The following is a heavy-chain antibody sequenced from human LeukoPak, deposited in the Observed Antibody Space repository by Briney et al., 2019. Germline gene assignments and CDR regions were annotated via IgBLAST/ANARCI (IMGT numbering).Heavy chain of an antibody. CDR2: IRPGRGDT. CDR1: GYTFTDHY. J-gene: IGHJ4*02. CDR3: ARDHNWGPDY. D-gene: IGHD7-27*01. Sequence: ASVKVSFKALGYTFTDHYFHWLRQATGQGIEWMGWIRPGRGDTNIAQKFQGRVSLTRDMSISTAYMELSRLTSDDTAVYYCARDHNWGPDYWGQGTLVSVSS. V-gene: IGHV1-2*02.